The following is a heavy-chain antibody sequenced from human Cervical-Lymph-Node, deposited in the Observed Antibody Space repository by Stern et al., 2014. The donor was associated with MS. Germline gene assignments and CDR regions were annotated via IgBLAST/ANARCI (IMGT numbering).Heavy chain of an antibody. J-gene: IGHJ4*02. CDR3: ARDRAEAPASSSDF. CDR2: ISVYNGDT. Sequence: QVQLVQSGVEVKKPGASVKVSCKASGYTFSNHGISWVRQAPGQGLEWMGWISVYNGDTFDAQSLQGRVTLTTDTSTSTAYMELRSLSSSDTAIYFCARDRAEAPASSSDFWGQGTLVTVSS. CDR1: GYTFSNHG. V-gene: IGHV1-18*01. D-gene: IGHD6-13*01.